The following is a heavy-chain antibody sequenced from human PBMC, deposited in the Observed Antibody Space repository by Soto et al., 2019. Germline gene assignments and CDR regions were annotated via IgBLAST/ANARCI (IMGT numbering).Heavy chain of an antibody. CDR3: AHGSGWVFDS. D-gene: IGHD6-19*01. V-gene: IGHV2-5*01. J-gene: IGHJ4*02. CDR2: IYWNDNE. CDR1: GFSLRDYAVG. Sequence: QITLKESGPTLVKPTQTLTLTCTFSGFSLRDYAVGVGWIRQPPGKALEWLSFIYWNDNEYYSPSLRRRLTIRKDTSKTQLVLTMTNMDPVDTATYYCAHGSGWVFDSWGKGNLVTVSS.